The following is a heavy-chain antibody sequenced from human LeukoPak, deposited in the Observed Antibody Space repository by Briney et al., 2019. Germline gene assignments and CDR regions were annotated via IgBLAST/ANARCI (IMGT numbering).Heavy chain of an antibody. CDR2: INNSGGTT. D-gene: IGHD6-19*01. CDR1: GFTFSSYA. Sequence: GGSLRLSCAASGFTFSSYAMSWVRQAPGKGLEWVSSINNSGGTTYYADSVKGRFSISRDNSKNTLYLQMNSLRAEDTAVYYCAKDPISVAGRPSDYWGQGTLVTVSS. V-gene: IGHV3-23*01. CDR3: AKDPISVAGRPSDY. J-gene: IGHJ4*02.